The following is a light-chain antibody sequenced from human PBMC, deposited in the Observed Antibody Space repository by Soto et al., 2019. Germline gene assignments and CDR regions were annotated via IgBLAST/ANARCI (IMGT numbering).Light chain of an antibody. CDR2: ATS. CDR1: EDIGHF. Sequence: DIQMAQYTSSLSASVGDTVTLTCRASEDIGHFLAWYQQRPGTVPKLLIYATSRLQPGVPSRFSGSGSGTDFTLTINTLQPEDVATYFCLKYNKDAPGAFGQRTNVDIK. V-gene: IGKV1-27*01. CDR3: LKYNKDAPGA. J-gene: IGKJ1*01.